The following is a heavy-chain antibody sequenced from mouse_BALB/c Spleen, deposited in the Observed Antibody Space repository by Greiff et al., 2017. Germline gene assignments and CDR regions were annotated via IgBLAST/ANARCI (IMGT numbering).Heavy chain of an antibody. V-gene: IGHV7-3*02. CDR3: ARDRGGYYGSIFDY. D-gene: IGHD1-1*01. Sequence: EVQGVESGGGLVQPGGSLRLSCATSGFTFTDYYMSWVRQPPGKALEWLGFIRNKANGYTTEYSASVKGRFTISRDNSQSILYLQMNTLRAEDSATYYCARDRGGYYGSIFDYWGQGTTLTVSS. CDR1: GFTFTDYY. J-gene: IGHJ2*01. CDR2: IRNKANGYTT.